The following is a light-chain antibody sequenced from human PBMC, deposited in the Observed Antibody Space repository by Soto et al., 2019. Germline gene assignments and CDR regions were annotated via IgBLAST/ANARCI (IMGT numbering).Light chain of an antibody. CDR3: SSYTGSKSFV. Sequence: QSALTQPASVSGASGQSITISCTGTSSDVGDDNYVSWYQQHPGKAPKLIISAVSNRPSGVSNRFSGSKSGNTASLTISGLHAEDEADYYCSSYTGSKSFVFGTGTKLTVL. CDR2: AVS. V-gene: IGLV2-14*03. CDR1: SSDVGDDNY. J-gene: IGLJ1*01.